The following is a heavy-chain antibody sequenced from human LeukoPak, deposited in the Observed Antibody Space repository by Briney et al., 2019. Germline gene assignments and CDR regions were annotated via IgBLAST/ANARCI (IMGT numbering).Heavy chain of an antibody. D-gene: IGHD3-10*01. CDR3: ARSTGEGYYMDV. Sequence: PTGGSLRLSCAASGISVSSNYMSWVRQAPGKGLEWVSGINWNGGSTRYADSVKGRFTISRDNAKNSLYLQMNSLRAEDTALYYCARSTGEGYYMDVWGKGTTVTIAS. CDR1: GISVSSNY. J-gene: IGHJ6*03. V-gene: IGHV3-20*04. CDR2: INWNGGST.